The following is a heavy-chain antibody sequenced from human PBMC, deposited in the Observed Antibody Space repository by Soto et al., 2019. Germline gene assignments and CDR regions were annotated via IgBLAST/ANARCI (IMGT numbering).Heavy chain of an antibody. Sequence: GGSLRLSCAASGFTFSSCWMHWVRQAPGKGLVWVSRINPDGSATNYADSVEGRFTISRDNAKNTLYLQMNSLRAEDTAVFYCGRGGSDSPMAPGYWGQGTLVTVSS. J-gene: IGHJ4*02. CDR3: GRGGSDSPMAPGY. CDR2: INPDGSAT. D-gene: IGHD5-18*01. CDR1: GFTFSSCW. V-gene: IGHV3-74*01.